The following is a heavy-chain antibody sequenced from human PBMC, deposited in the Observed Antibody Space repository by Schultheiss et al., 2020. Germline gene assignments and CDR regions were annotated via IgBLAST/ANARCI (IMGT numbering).Heavy chain of an antibody. CDR2: ISSSSDTI. Sequence: GESLKISCAASGFTFNHYGMNWVRQAPGKGLEWVAYISSSSDTIYYADSVKGRFTISRDNAKNSVYLQMSSLRDEDTAVYYCARRYSTRWYCSDHWGQGTLVTVSS. J-gene: IGHJ4*02. CDR1: GFTFNHYG. D-gene: IGHD6-13*01. CDR3: ARRYSTRWYCSDH. V-gene: IGHV3-48*02.